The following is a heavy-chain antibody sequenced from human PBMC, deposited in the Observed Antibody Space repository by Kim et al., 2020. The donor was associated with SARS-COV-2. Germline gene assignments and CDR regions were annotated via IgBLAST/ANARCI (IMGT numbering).Heavy chain of an antibody. CDR2: IRSKANSYAT. J-gene: IGHJ4*02. Sequence: GGSLRLSCAVSGFTFSDSDINWVRQASGKGLEWVGRIRSKANSYATTYAASVKGRFTISRNDSKNTAYLQMNSLKTEDTAVYYCTRHEPSGAYWGQGTLV. V-gene: IGHV3-73*01. CDR3: TRHEPSGAY. D-gene: IGHD3-10*01. CDR1: GFTFSDSD.